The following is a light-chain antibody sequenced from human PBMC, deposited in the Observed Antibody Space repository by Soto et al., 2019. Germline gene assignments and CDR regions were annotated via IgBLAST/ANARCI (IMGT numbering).Light chain of an antibody. Sequence: QAVVTQEPSLTVSPGGTVTLTCASSSGAVTSGFFPNWFQQKPGQAPRPLIFGTTNRHSWTPARFSGSLLGGKAALTLSGVQPEDEADYYCLLYFDGGPRGVLGTGTKVTV. CDR1: SGAVTSGFF. V-gene: IGLV7-43*01. CDR3: LLYFDGGPRGV. J-gene: IGLJ1*01. CDR2: GTT.